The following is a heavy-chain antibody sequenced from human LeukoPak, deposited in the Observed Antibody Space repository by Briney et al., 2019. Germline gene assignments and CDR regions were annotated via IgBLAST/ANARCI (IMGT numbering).Heavy chain of an antibody. CDR3: ASSDSSGYPDY. CDR2: IYYSGST. V-gene: IGHV4-59*01. Sequence: PSETLSLTCTVSGGSISSYYWSWIRQPPGKGLGWIGYIYYSGSTNYNPSLKSRVTISVDTSKNQFSLKLSSVTAADTAVYYCASSDSSGYPDYWGQGTLVTVSS. D-gene: IGHD3-22*01. CDR1: GGSISSYY. J-gene: IGHJ4*02.